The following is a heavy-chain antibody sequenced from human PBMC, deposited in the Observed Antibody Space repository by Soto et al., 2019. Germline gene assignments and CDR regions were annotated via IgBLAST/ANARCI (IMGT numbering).Heavy chain of an antibody. CDR3: AKDLFKYDSSGEYAAVCYFAQ. D-gene: IGHD3-22*01. V-gene: IGHV3-23*01. J-gene: IGHJ4*02. CDR1: GFTFSSYA. CDR2: LSESDDSA. Sequence: DVQLLESGGGLVQPGGSLRLSCAASGFTFSSYAMSWVRQAPGKGLEWVSVLSESDDSAYYADSVKGRFTISRDNSQKTLYLQMNSLRAEDTAVYYCAKDLFKYDSSGEYAAVCYFAQWGPGTLVTVSS.